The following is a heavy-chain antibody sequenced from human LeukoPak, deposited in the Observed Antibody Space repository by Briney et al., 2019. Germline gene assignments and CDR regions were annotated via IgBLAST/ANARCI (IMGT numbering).Heavy chain of an antibody. CDR3: ARLHYGGNSGRFDY. D-gene: IGHD4-23*01. CDR1: GGSISSSSYY. CDR2: IYYSGST. Sequence: SETLSLTCTVAGGSISSSSYYWGWIRQPPGKGLEWIGSIYYSGSTYYSPSLKSRVTISVDTSKNQFSLKLSSVTAADTAVYYCARLHYGGNSGRFDYWGQGTLVTVSS. J-gene: IGHJ4*02. V-gene: IGHV4-39*01.